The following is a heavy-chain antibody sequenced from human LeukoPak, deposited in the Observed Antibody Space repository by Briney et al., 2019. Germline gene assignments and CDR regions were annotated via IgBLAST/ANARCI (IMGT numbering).Heavy chain of an antibody. J-gene: IGHJ4*02. CDR2: ISYDGCNK. CDR1: GFTFSSYG. CDR3: AKDHTGAGQGY. Sequence: GGSLRLSCAASGFTFSSYGMHWVRQAPGKGLEWVAVISYDGCNKYYADSVKGRFTISRDNSKNTLYLQMNSLRAEDTAVYYCAKDHTGAGQGYWGQGTLVTVSS. V-gene: IGHV3-30*18. D-gene: IGHD6-19*01.